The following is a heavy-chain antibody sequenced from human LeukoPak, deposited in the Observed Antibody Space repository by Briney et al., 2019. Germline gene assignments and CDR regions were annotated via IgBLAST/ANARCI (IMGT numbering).Heavy chain of an antibody. V-gene: IGHV1-18*01. Sequence: ASVKVSCKASGYTFTSYGVSWVRQAPGQGLEWMGWISYYNGNTNYAQKVQGRVTMTTDTSTSTAYMELRSLRSDDTAVYYCARDREIAATGTGQKGVDYWGQGTLVTVSS. CDR3: ARDREIAATGTGQKGVDY. CDR1: GYTFTSYG. CDR2: ISYYNGNT. J-gene: IGHJ4*02. D-gene: IGHD6-13*01.